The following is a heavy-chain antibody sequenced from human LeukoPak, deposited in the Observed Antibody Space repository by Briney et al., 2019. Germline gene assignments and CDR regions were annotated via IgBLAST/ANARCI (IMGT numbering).Heavy chain of an antibody. Sequence: PPKPLSLTCVVNGGPLSVSYWTGFRQPPEKGLEWIGEINHGGGTNYNPSLKSRVTISVDTSKNQFSLRLNSVTAADTAVYYCARRIAGAPTDYWGQGTLVTVSS. CDR2: INHGGGT. CDR1: GGPLSVSY. D-gene: IGHD1-26*01. CDR3: ARRIAGAPTDY. J-gene: IGHJ4*02. V-gene: IGHV4-34*01.